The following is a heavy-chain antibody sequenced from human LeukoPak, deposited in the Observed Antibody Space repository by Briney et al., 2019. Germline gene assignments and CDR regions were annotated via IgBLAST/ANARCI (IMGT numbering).Heavy chain of an antibody. CDR3: AREEGLGDRLVINPAVDY. Sequence: GGSLRLSCAASGFTFSSYSMNWVRQAPGKGLEWVSSISSGSSYIYYADSVKGRFTISRDNAKNSLYLQMNSLRAEDTAVYYCAREEGLGDRLVINPAVDYWGQGTLVTVSS. CDR1: GFTFSSYS. V-gene: IGHV3-21*01. J-gene: IGHJ4*02. CDR2: ISSGSSYI. D-gene: IGHD3-9*01.